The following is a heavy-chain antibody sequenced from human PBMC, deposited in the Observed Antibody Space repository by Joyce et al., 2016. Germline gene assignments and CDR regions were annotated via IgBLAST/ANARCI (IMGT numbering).Heavy chain of an antibody. CDR1: GGPFRGFF. CDR2: INNRGVT. V-gene: IGHV4-34*01. D-gene: IGHD6-19*01. J-gene: IGHJ4*02. Sequence: QVQLQQWGAGLLKPSETLSLTCAVSGGPFRGFFWTWVRQPPGKGLEGIGDINNRGVTNYNPSLKTRVTFSGDTSKNQFSLKLTSLSAADTAVYYCARSQWLAPLMYWGQGTPVTVSS. CDR3: ARSQWLAPLMY.